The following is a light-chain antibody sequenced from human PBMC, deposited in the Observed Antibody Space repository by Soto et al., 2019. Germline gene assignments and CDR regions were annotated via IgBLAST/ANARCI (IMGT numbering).Light chain of an antibody. J-gene: IGLJ1*01. Sequence: QSALTQPASVSGSPGQSITISCTGTSSDVGGYNYVSWYQQHPGKAPKFMIYDVSNRPSGVSNRFSGSKSGNTASLTISGLQAEDDADYYCSSYTSSSTLYVFGTGTK. CDR3: SSYTSSSTLYV. CDR1: SSDVGGYNY. CDR2: DVS. V-gene: IGLV2-14*01.